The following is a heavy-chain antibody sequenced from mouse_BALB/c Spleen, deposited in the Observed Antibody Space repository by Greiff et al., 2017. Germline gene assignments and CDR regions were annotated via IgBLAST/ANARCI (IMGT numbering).Heavy chain of an antibody. CDR1: GYTFTDYA. Sequence: VKLVESGPELVRPGVSVKISCKGSGYTFTDYAMHWVKQSHAKSLEWIGVISTYYGNTNYNQKFKGKATMTVDKSSSTAYMELARLTSEDSAIYYCASVYGNYGDIDAMDYWGQGTSVTVSS. CDR3: ASVYGNYGDIDAMDY. D-gene: IGHD2-1*01. CDR2: ISTYYGNT. V-gene: IGHV1-67*01. J-gene: IGHJ4*01.